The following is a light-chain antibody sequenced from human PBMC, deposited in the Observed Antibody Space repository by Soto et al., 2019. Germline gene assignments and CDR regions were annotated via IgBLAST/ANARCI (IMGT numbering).Light chain of an antibody. V-gene: IGLV1-51*01. CDR3: GAWDRSLSAYV. CDR1: SSNIGNDY. CDR2: DNN. J-gene: IGLJ1*01. Sequence: QSVLTQPPSVSAAPGQTVTISCSGSSSNIGNDYVSWYQQFPGTAPKLLVYDNNKRPSGIPDRFSASRSGTSATLGITGLQTGDEDDYDCGAWDRSLSAYVFGTATKLTVL.